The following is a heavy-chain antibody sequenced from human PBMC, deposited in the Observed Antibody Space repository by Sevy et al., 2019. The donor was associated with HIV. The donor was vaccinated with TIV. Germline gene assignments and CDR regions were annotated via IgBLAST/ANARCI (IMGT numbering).Heavy chain of an antibody. CDR1: GGSISSGGYY. D-gene: IGHD3-22*01. V-gene: IGHV4-31*03. CDR3: ARVAGYDSSGYWFGYYYYMDV. Sequence: SETLSLTCTVSGGSISSGGYYWSWIRQHPGKGLEWIGYIYYSGSTYYNPSLKSRVTISVDTSKNQFSLKLSSVTAAYTAVYYCARVAGYDSSGYWFGYYYYMDVWGKGTTVTVSS. CDR2: IYYSGST. J-gene: IGHJ6*03.